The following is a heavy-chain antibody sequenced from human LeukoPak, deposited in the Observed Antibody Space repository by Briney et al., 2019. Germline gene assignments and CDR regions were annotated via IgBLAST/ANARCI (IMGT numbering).Heavy chain of an antibody. V-gene: IGHV1-8*01. CDR1: GYTFTSYD. J-gene: IGHJ6*02. CDR2: VNPNSGNT. D-gene: IGHD3-22*01. CDR3: ARADDSSGYYYVSYYYYGMDV. Sequence: GASVKVSCKASGYTFTSYDINWVRQATGQGLEWMGWVNPNSGNTGYAQKFQGRVTMTRNTSISTAYMELSSLRSEDTAVYYCARADDSSGYYYVSYYYYGMDVWGQGTTVTVSS.